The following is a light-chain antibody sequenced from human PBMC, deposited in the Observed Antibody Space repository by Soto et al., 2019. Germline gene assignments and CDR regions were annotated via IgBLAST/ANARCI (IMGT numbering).Light chain of an antibody. CDR1: QSVSSGY. CDR2: GAS. CDR3: QQYAGSPRT. V-gene: IGKV3-20*01. J-gene: IGKJ1*01. Sequence: ENVLTQSPGTLSLSPGERPTLSCTASQSVSSGYVAWYQQKPGQAPRLLIYGASFRASGISDRFSGSGSGTGFTLTISRLEPEDVAVYYCQQYAGSPRTFGQGNKVDIK.